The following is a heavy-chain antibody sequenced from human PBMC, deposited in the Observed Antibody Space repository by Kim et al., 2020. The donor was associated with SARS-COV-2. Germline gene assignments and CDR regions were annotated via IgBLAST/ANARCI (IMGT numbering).Heavy chain of an antibody. J-gene: IGHJ4*02. CDR2: INHSGST. CDR3: ARGHRFRWSSGGNY. Sequence: SETLSLTCAVYGGSFSGYYWSWIRQPPGKGLEWIGEINHSGSTNYNPSLKSRVTISVDTSKNQFSLKLSSVTAADTAVYYCARGHRFRWSSGGNYWGQGTLVTVSS. D-gene: IGHD2-15*01. CDR1: GGSFSGYY. V-gene: IGHV4-34*01.